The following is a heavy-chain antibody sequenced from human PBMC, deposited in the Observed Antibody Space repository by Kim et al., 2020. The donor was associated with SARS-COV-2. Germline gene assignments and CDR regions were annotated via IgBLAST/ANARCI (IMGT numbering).Heavy chain of an antibody. V-gene: IGHV4-30-2*05. J-gene: IGHJ4*02. D-gene: IGHD3-9*01. CDR3: ASNRFTLRYFDWLLGYYFDY. Sequence: SRVTISVDTSKNQFSLKLSSVTAADTAVYYCASNRFTLRYFDWLLGYYFDYWGQGTLVTVSS.